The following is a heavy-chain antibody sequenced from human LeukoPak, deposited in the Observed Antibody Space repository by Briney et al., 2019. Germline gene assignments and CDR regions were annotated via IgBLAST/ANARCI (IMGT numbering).Heavy chain of an antibody. Sequence: HPGGSLRLSCAASGFTFSSYGMHWVRQAAGKGLEWVAFIRYDGSNKYYADSGKGRFTISRDNSKNTLYLQMNSLTAEDTAVYYCAKQDEYCSGGSCYPAFDIWGQGTMVTVSS. CDR3: AKQDEYCSGGSCYPAFDI. D-gene: IGHD2-15*01. V-gene: IGHV3-30*02. CDR2: IRYDGSNK. CDR1: GFTFSSYG. J-gene: IGHJ3*02.